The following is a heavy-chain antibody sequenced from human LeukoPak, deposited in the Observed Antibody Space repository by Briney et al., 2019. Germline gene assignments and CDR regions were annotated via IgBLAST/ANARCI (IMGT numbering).Heavy chain of an antibody. CDR1: GFTFSSYW. D-gene: IGHD6-6*01. CDR2: ISYDGSNK. Sequence: PGGSLRLSCAASGFTFSSYWMSWVRQAPGKGLEWVAVISYDGSNKYYADSVKGRFTISRDNSKNTLYLQMNSLRAEDTAVYYCAREDDDSTLVAAACDICSQPTILTVSS. CDR3: AREDDDSTLVAAACDI. V-gene: IGHV3-30-3*01. J-gene: IGHJ3*02.